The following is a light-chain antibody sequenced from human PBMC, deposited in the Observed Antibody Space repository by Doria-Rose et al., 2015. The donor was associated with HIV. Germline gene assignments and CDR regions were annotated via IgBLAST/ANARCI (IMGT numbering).Light chain of an antibody. Sequence: TQSPESLGMSLGERATLNCKSNQSLLYTSKNYLAWYQQKPVQLPKLLIYWASTRQSGVPARFSGSGSGTDFTLTISSLEAEDVAVYYCQQYYDTPSFGPGTTVDIK. CDR3: QQYYDTPS. V-gene: IGKV4-1*01. CDR1: QSLLYTSKNY. CDR2: WAS. J-gene: IGKJ3*01.